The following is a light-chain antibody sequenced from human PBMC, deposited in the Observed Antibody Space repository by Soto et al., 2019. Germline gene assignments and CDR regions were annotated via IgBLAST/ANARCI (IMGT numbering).Light chain of an antibody. CDR1: QSVSNNY. V-gene: IGKV3-20*01. J-gene: IGKJ2*01. CDR2: AAS. CDR3: QQYGRSPYT. Sequence: EIVLTQSPGTLSLSPGERATLSCRASQSVSNNYLAWYQQKPGLAPRVLIYAASSGAAGIPDRFSGSGSGTDFTLTISRREPEDVAVYYCQQYGRSPYTFGQGTKLEIK.